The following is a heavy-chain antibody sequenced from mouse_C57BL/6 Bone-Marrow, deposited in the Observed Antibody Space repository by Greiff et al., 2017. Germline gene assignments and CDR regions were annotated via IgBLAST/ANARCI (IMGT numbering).Heavy chain of an antibody. Sequence: GYSFTDYNMTWVKQSNGKSLAWIGVINPNYGTTSYHQKFKGKATLTVDQSSSTAYMQLNNLTSEDSAVYYCARWGWLPLDYWGQGTTLTVSS. V-gene: IGHV1-39*01. CDR1: GYSFTDYN. CDR2: INPNYGTT. CDR3: ARWGWLPLDY. J-gene: IGHJ2*01. D-gene: IGHD2-3*01.